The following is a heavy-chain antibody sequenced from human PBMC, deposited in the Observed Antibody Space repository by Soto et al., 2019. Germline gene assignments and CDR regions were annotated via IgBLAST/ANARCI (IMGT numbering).Heavy chain of an antibody. CDR2: IDPSDSYT. CDR1: GYSCTRYW. J-gene: IGHJ6*02. Sequence: ESLKISCKGSGYSCTRYWISWVRQMPGKGQEWMGRIDPSDSYTNFSPSLQGHVTISADKSISTAYLQWTSLKASDTAMYYCARQDVVVPAAIYGMDVWGQGTTVTVSS. V-gene: IGHV5-10-1*01. D-gene: IGHD2-2*02. CDR3: ARQDVVVPAAIYGMDV.